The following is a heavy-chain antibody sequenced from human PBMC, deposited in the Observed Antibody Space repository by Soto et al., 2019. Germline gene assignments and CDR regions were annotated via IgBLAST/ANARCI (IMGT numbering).Heavy chain of an antibody. CDR3: ANTTQMSGYYDMDV. V-gene: IGHV1-69*01. Sequence: QVQLVQSGAEVKKPGSSVKVSCRASGGSFRNYGISWVRQAPGQGLEWMGGIIPMFGAANYAQRFHGRVTITADESTSTAYMVLNSLRSEDTAVYYCANTTQMSGYYDMDVWGQGTTVTVSS. D-gene: IGHD1-1*01. CDR1: GGSFRNYG. J-gene: IGHJ6*02. CDR2: IIPMFGAA.